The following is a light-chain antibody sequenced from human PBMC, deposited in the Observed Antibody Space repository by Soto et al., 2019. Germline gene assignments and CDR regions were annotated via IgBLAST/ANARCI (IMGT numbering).Light chain of an antibody. J-gene: IGLJ1*01. CDR2: EVS. CDR1: SSDVGGYKY. Sequence: QSALTQPASVSGSPGQSITISCTGTSSDVGGYKYVSWYQQHPGKAPKLMIYEVSNRPSGVSHRFSGSKSGNTASLTISGLQAEDEADYYCSSYAGSYTHVFGTGTKLTVL. CDR3: SSYAGSYTHV. V-gene: IGLV2-14*01.